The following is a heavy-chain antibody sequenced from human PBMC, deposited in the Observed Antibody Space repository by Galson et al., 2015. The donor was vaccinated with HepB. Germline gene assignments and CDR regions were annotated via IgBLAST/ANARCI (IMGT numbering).Heavy chain of an antibody. Sequence: SLRLSCAASGFTFSSYEVNWVRQAPGKGLEWVSYISSSGGTIFYAGSVKGRFTISRDNAKNSLYLQMNSLRAEDTALYYCARVGTESSGWYTPFDFWGQGTLVTVSS. CDR3: ARVGTESSGWYTPFDF. CDR1: GFTFSSYE. J-gene: IGHJ4*02. V-gene: IGHV3-48*03. CDR2: ISSSGGTI. D-gene: IGHD6-19*01.